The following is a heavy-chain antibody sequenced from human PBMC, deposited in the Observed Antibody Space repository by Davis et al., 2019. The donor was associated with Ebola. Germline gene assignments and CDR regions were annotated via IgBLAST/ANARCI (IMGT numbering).Heavy chain of an antibody. CDR2: ISTHSRYT. CDR3: TREWEVHPRRFDY. CDR1: GFTFTDYY. Sequence: PGGSLRLSCAASGFTFTDYYINWIRQAPGKGLEWVSHISTHSRYTNYADSVKGRFTISRDNAKNSVDLQMNSLRAEDTAVYYCTREWEVHPRRFDYWGQGILVTVSS. D-gene: IGHD1-26*01. V-gene: IGHV3-11*06. J-gene: IGHJ4*02.